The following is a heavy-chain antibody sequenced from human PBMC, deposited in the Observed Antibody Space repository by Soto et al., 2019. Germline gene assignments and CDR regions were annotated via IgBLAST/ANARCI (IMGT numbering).Heavy chain of an antibody. D-gene: IGHD1-26*01. CDR3: ARALGGVGATGWFDP. CDR1: GYTFTSYG. Sequence: QVQLVQSGAEVKKPGASVKVSCKASGYTFTSYGISWVRQAPGQGLEWMGWISAYNGTTNYAQKLHGRVTMTTDTSTSTAYMERRGLRSDDTAVYYCARALGGVGATGWFDPWGQGTLVTVSS. CDR2: ISAYNGTT. J-gene: IGHJ5*02. V-gene: IGHV1-18*04.